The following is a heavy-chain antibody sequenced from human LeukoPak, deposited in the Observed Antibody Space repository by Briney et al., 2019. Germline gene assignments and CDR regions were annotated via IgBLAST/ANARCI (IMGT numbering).Heavy chain of an antibody. CDR3: ARVGEDAFDI. V-gene: IGHV3-21*01. CDR1: GFTFSSYS. CDR2: SSSSTSTYI. J-gene: IGHJ3*02. Sequence: PGGSLRLSCAASGFTFSSYSMNWVRQAPGKGLEWVSSSSSSTSTYIYYADSVKGRFTISRDNAKNSLYLQMNSLRAEDTAVYYCARVGEDAFDIWGQGTMVTVSS. D-gene: IGHD2-21*01.